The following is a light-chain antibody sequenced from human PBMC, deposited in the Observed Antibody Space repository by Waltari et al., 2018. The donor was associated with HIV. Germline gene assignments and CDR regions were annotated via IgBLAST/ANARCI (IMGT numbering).Light chain of an antibody. CDR1: KLGNKY. CDR3: QAWDSSTVL. J-gene: IGLJ2*01. V-gene: IGLV3-1*01. CDR2: QDT. Sequence: SYDLTQPPSVSVSPGQTASITCSGDKLGNKYACWYQQKPGQSPVLVIYQDTKRPSGFPGRFAGSHSGNTATLTVSGTQAMDEADYYCQAWDSSTVLFGGGTTLTVL.